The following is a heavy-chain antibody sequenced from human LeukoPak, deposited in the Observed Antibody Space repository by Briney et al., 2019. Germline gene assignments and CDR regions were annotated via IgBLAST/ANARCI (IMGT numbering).Heavy chain of an antibody. V-gene: IGHV3-64D*06. CDR1: GFTFSSYG. D-gene: IGHD6-19*01. CDR3: VKDLGQQWLVSYFDY. CDR2: ISSNGGST. Sequence: PGGSLRLSCAASGFTFSSYGMHWVRQAPGKGLEYVSAISSNGGSTYYADSVKGRFTISRDNSKNTLYLQMSSLRAEDTAVYYCVKDLGQQWLVSYFDYWGQGTLVTVSS. J-gene: IGHJ4*02.